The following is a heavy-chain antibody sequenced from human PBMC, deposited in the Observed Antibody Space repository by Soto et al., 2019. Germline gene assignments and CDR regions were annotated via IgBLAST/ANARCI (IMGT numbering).Heavy chain of an antibody. CDR3: ARGKQHRVGYNWFAP. V-gene: IGHV3-21*01. D-gene: IGHD2-15*01. J-gene: IGHJ5*02. CDR2: ISNSGSNI. CDR1: GTTFNSYS. Sequence: EVQLVESGGGLVKPGCSRRLSCAASGTTFNSYSMNWVRQAPGKGLAWVSSISNSGSNIYYVASVKARFTISRDNAKNSLYMQLTSRRAEDPAVYYCARGKQHRVGYNWFAPWGQGTLVTVSS.